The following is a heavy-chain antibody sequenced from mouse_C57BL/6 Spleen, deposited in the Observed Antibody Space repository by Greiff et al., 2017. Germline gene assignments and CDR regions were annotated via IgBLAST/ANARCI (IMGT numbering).Heavy chain of an antibody. CDR1: GFTFSDYG. V-gene: IGHV5-17*01. D-gene: IGHD1-1*01. CDR2: ISSGSSTI. J-gene: IGHJ1*03. Sequence: EVNVVESGGGLVKPGGSLKLSCAASGFTFSDYGMHWVRQAPEKGLEWVAYISSGSSTIYYADTVKGRFTISRDNAKNTLFLQMTSLRSDDTAMYYCARRFITTVVAPYFDVWGTGTTVTVSS. CDR3: ARRFITTVVAPYFDV.